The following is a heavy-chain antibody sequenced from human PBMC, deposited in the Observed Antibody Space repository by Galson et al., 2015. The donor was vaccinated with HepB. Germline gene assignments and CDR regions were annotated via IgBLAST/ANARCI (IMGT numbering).Heavy chain of an antibody. Sequence: SLTCTVSGGSISSSSYYWGWIRQPPGKGLEWIGSIYYSGSTYYNPSLKSRVTISVDTSKNQFSLKLSSVTAADTAVYYCARILYSEDNWSDPWGQGTLVTVSS. J-gene: IGHJ5*02. CDR2: IYYSGST. D-gene: IGHD2-8*01. V-gene: IGHV4-39*07. CDR1: GGSISSSSYY. CDR3: ARILYSEDNWSDP.